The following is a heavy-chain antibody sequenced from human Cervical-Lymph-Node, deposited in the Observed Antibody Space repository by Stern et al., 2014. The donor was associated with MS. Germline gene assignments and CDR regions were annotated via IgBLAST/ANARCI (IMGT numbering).Heavy chain of an antibody. CDR1: GYKFNRYG. Sequence: VQVVQSGPEVKKLGASLRVSCKASGYKFNRYGVTWVRQAPGQGVEWMGWISGYNGNVRYAQNVRDRFIMTTDTSTTTAFMKLRSLKSDDTAFYYCARDGVGNDDALDIWGQGTMVIVSS. V-gene: IGHV1-18*01. CDR2: ISGYNGNV. J-gene: IGHJ3*02. D-gene: IGHD7-27*01. CDR3: ARDGVGNDDALDI.